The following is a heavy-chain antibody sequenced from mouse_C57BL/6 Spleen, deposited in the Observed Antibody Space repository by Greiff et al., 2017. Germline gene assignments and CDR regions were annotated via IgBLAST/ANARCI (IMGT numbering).Heavy chain of an antibody. CDR1: GYTFTSYW. J-gene: IGHJ2*01. D-gene: IGHD3-1*01. V-gene: IGHV1-50*01. Sequence: VQLQQPGAELVKPGASVKLSCKASGYTFTSYWMQWVKQRPGQGLEWIGEIDPSDSYTNYNQKFKGKATLTVDTSSSTAYMQLSSLTSEDSAVYDCARGGELGDYWGQGTTLTVSS. CDR3: ARGGELGDY. CDR2: IDPSDSYT.